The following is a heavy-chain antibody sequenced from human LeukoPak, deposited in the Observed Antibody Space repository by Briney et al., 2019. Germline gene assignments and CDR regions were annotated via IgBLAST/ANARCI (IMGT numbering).Heavy chain of an antibody. V-gene: IGHV3-23*01. CDR1: GFTFSSYA. CDR3: AREGNSSSWYYYGMDV. CDR2: ISGSGGST. D-gene: IGHD6-13*01. J-gene: IGHJ6*02. Sequence: HPGGSLRLSCAASGFTFSSYAMSWVRQAPGKGLEWVSAISGSGGSTYYADSVKGRFTISRDNSKNTLYLQMNSLRAEDTAVYYCAREGNSSSWYYYGMDVWGQGTTVTVSS.